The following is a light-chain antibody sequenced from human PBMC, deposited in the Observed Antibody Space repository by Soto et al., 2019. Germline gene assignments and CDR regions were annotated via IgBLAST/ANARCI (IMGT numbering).Light chain of an antibody. V-gene: IGLV1-47*02. CDR2: LGD. J-gene: IGLJ1*01. CDR1: TSNIGTFY. Sequence: QSVLTQPPSASSTPGQKVTISCSGSTSNIGTFYVYWYQHLPGTAPKLLIYLGDQRASGVSDRFSGSKSGTSASLAINGLRSDDEADYYCAAWDDNLNAYVFGSGTQVTVL. CDR3: AAWDDNLNAYV.